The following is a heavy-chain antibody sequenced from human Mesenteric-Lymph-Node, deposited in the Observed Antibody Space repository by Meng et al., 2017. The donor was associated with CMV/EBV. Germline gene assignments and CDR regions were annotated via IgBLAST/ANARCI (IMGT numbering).Heavy chain of an antibody. Sequence: GESLKISCAASGFTFSAHSMNWVRQSPGKRLEWVASISKSSDYMFYPESLKGRFSISRDNAKNSLYLEMNSLRAEDTAVYFCVRDGFCSSSSCYVFDYWGQGTVVTVSS. D-gene: IGHD2-2*01. CDR1: GFTFSAHS. CDR2: ISKSSDYM. J-gene: IGHJ4*02. V-gene: IGHV3-21*01. CDR3: VRDGFCSSSSCYVFDY.